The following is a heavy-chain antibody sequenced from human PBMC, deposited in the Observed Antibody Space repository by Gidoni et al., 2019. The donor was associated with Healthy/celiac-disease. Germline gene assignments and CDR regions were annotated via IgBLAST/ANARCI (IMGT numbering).Heavy chain of an antibody. Sequence: QVQLVQSGAEVKKPGASVKVSCKASGYPFTSYAMHWVRQAPGQRLEWMGWINAGNGNTKYSQKFQGRVTITRDTSASTAYMELSSLRSEDTAVYYCARDDDPLCSGGSCYSGGPFDYWGQGTLVTVSS. CDR2: INAGNGNT. CDR1: GYPFTSYA. V-gene: IGHV1-3*01. CDR3: ARDDDPLCSGGSCYSGGPFDY. D-gene: IGHD2-15*01. J-gene: IGHJ4*02.